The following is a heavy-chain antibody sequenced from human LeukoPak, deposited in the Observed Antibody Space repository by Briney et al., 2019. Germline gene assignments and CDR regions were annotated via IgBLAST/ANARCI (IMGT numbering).Heavy chain of an antibody. V-gene: IGHV1-46*01. CDR2: INPSGGGT. D-gene: IGHD1-14*01. J-gene: IGHJ3*02. CDR3: VRMWEPEGGGRAFDI. CDR1: GYSFTRYY. Sequence: GASVKVSCKASGYSFTRYYILWVRQAPGQGLEWMAIINPSGGGTSYAQKFQGRVTLTRDTSTSTVYMELSSLGSEDTAVYYCVRMWEPEGGGRAFDIWGQGTMVTVSS.